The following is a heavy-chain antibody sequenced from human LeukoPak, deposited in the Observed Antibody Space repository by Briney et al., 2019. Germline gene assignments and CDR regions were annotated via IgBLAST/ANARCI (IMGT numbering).Heavy chain of an antibody. Sequence: GGSLRLSCAASGFTVSSDYMSWVRQAPGKGLEWVSVIYSGGSTYYADSVKGRFTISRDNSKNTLYLQMNSLRVEDTAVYYCAARPLMPPRFDYWGQGTLVTVSS. CDR2: IYSGGST. D-gene: IGHD2-2*01. CDR3: AARPLMPPRFDY. V-gene: IGHV3-66*01. J-gene: IGHJ4*02. CDR1: GFTVSSDY.